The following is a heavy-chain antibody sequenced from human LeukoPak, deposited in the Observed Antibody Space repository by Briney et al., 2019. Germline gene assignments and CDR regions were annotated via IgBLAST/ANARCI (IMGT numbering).Heavy chain of an antibody. CDR2: IKQDGSEK. V-gene: IGHV3-7*01. CDR3: AREGEDYGDYGDFDY. D-gene: IGHD4-17*01. Sequence: SLRLSCAASGFTFSSYWMSWVRQAPGKGLEWVANIKQDGSEKYYVDSVKGRFTISRDNAKNSLYLQMNSLRAEDTAVYYCAREGEDYGDYGDFDYWGQGTLVTVSS. CDR1: GFTFSSYW. J-gene: IGHJ4*02.